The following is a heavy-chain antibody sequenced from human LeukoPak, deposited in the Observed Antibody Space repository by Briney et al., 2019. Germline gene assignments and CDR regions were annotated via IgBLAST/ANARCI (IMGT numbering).Heavy chain of an antibody. Sequence: SETLSLTCTVSGGSINRHCVGWLRQPPGKGLQWIGDIYYTGKNNYNPSRKSRVTISLDTSKDHLSLNLPSVLAADTAINSCVIRGSGWNYFDYWGQGILVTVSS. CDR1: GGSINRHC. CDR2: IYYTGKN. J-gene: IGHJ4*02. D-gene: IGHD6-19*01. CDR3: VIRGSGWNYFDY. V-gene: IGHV4-59*08.